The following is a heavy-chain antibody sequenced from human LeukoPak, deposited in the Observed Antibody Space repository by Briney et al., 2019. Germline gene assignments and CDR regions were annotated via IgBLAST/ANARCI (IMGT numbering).Heavy chain of an antibody. J-gene: IGHJ3*02. CDR2: INTDGGAI. V-gene: IGHV3-74*01. CDR3: ARGSSSWNNAFDI. CDR1: GFTFSSYA. Sequence: GGSLKLSCAASGFTFSSYAMSWVRQAPGKGLVWVSRINTDGGAISYADSVKGRFTISTDNAKNTLYLQMNSLRAEDTAIYYCARGSSSWNNAFDIWGQGTMVTVSS. D-gene: IGHD6-13*01.